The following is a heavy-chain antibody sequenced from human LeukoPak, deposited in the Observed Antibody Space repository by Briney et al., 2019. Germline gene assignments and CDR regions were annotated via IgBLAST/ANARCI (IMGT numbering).Heavy chain of an antibody. D-gene: IGHD3-3*01. CDR3: ARDGLLYDFWSGYRSNWFDP. CDR1: GFTFSSYS. CDR2: ISSSSSYI. Sequence: GGSLRLSCAASGFTFSSYSMNWVRQAPGKGLEWVSSISSSSSYIYYADSVKGRFTISRDNAKNSLYLQMNSLRAEDTAVYYCARDGLLYDFWSGYRSNWFDPWGQGTLVTVSS. J-gene: IGHJ5*02. V-gene: IGHV3-21*01.